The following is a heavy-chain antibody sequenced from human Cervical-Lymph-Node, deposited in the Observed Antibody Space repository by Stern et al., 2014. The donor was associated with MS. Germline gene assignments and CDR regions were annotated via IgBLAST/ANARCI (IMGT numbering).Heavy chain of an antibody. CDR2: INPNTGGA. Sequence: VQLGESGAEVKKPGASGKVSCKTSGYIFTGYYIHWVRQTPGQGLEWMAWINPNTGGAKYAQKLQGRVTMSRDTSISTAYVELSSLTSDDTAVYYCARDQRGITIFGVVTDYYYLGMDVWGQGTTVTVSS. V-gene: IGHV1-2*02. D-gene: IGHD3-3*01. CDR1: GYIFTGYY. CDR3: ARDQRGITIFGVVTDYYYLGMDV. J-gene: IGHJ6*02.